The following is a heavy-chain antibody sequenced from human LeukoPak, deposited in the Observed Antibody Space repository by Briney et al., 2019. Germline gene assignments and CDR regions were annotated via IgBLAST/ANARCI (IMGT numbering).Heavy chain of an antibody. CDR1: GFTFTNHG. J-gene: IGHJ4*02. Sequence: PGGSLRLSCVPSGFTFTNHGMHCGRQAPDKGVEGVASIWDDGSDKYSADSVRGRFTISRDNSKKTLYLQMNSLRAEDTAVYYCAKDAANLLYYFDYWGQGALVTVSS. D-gene: IGHD2-15*01. CDR2: IWDDGSDK. CDR3: AKDAANLLYYFDY. V-gene: IGHV3-30*02.